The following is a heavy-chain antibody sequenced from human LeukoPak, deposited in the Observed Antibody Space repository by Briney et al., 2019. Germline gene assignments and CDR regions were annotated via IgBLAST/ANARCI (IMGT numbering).Heavy chain of an antibody. CDR1: GYTFTSYY. Sequence: ASVKVSCEASGYTFTSYYMHWVRQAPGQGLEWMGIINPSGGSTSYAQKFQGRVTMIRDTSTSTVYMELSSLRSEDTAVYYCARGRRSIFGVVINPPAHFGYWGQGTLVTVSS. D-gene: IGHD3-3*01. CDR3: ARGRRSIFGVVINPPAHFGY. CDR2: INPSGGST. V-gene: IGHV1-46*01. J-gene: IGHJ4*02.